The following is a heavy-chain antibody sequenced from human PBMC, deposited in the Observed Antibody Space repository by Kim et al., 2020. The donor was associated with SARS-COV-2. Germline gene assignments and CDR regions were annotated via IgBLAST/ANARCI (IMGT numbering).Heavy chain of an antibody. CDR1: GYTFTGYY. J-gene: IGHJ6*02. V-gene: IGHV1-2*06. Sequence: ASVKVSCKASGYTFTGYYMHWVRQAPGQGLEWMGRINPNSGGTNYAQKFQGRVTMTRDTSISTAYMELSRLRSDDTAVYYCARVESNYDFWSGQPKYYYGMDVWGQGTTVTVSS. CDR2: INPNSGGT. D-gene: IGHD3-3*01. CDR3: ARVESNYDFWSGQPKYYYGMDV.